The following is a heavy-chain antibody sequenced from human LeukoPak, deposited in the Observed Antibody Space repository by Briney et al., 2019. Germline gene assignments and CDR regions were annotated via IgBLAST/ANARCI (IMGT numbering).Heavy chain of an antibody. J-gene: IGHJ4*02. V-gene: IGHV3-23*01. D-gene: IGHD1-14*01. CDR1: GFTFSSYA. CDR3: ARDNSSPEFDYYFDY. Sequence: GGSLRLSCAASGFTFSSYAMTWVRQAPGKGLEWVSSIRGSGDSTYYADSVKGRFTISRDNSKSTLYLQMNSLRAEDTAVYYCARDNSSPEFDYYFDYWGQGTLVTVSS. CDR2: IRGSGDST.